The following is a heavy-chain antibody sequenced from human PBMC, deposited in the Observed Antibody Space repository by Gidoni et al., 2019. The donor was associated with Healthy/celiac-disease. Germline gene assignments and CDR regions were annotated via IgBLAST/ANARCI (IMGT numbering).Heavy chain of an antibody. D-gene: IGHD3-22*01. V-gene: IGHV3-33*01. Sequence: QVQLVESGGGVVQPGRSLSLSCAASGFTFSSYGMHWVRQAPGKGLEWVAVIWYDGSNKYYADSVKGRFTISRDNSKNTLYLQMNSLRAEDTAVYYCARDTYYDTYYFDYWGQGTLVTVSS. CDR2: IWYDGSNK. J-gene: IGHJ4*02. CDR3: ARDTYYDTYYFDY. CDR1: GFTFSSYG.